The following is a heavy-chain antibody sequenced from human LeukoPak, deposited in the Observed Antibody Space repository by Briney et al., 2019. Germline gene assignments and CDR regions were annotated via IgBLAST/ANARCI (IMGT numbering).Heavy chain of an antibody. CDR1: GGSINNYY. CDR3: ARLNELLWFGESAPGWFDP. V-gene: IGHV4-59*08. J-gene: IGHJ5*02. CDR2: IYYRGST. D-gene: IGHD3-10*01. Sequence: SETLSLTCTVSGGSINNYYWSWIRQPPGKGLEWIGYIYYRGSTNYNPSLKSRVTFSVDTSKNQFSLKLNSVTAADTAVYYCARLNELLWFGESAPGWFDPWGQGTLVTVSS.